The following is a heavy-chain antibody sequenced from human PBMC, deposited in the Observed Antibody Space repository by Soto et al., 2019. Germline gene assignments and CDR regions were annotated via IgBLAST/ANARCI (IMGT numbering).Heavy chain of an antibody. J-gene: IGHJ4*02. CDR3: ARDLVSDY. V-gene: IGHV1-3*05. CDR2: VNAGHCNT. Sequence: QVQLVQSGAEEKKPGASVKVSCKASGYTFTSCYALGAPGPGQRLEWMGRVNAGHCNTKYSQKFQGRVTITRDTSASTAYMELSSLRSEDTAVYYCARDLVSDYWGQGTLVTVSS. D-gene: IGHD2-21*01. CDR1: GYTFTSC.